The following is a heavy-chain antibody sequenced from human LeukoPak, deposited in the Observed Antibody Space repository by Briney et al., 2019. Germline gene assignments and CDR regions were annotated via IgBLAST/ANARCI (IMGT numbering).Heavy chain of an antibody. V-gene: IGHV1-2*02. D-gene: IGHD3-22*01. CDR1: GYTFTGYY. CDR3: ARVYYDGEQFDY. CDR2: INPNSGGT. J-gene: IGHJ4*02. Sequence: ASVKVSCKASGYTFTGYYMHWVRQAPGQGLEWMGWINPNSGGTNYAQKFQGRVTMTRDTSISTAYMELSRLRSDDTAVYYCARVYYDGEQFDYWGQGILVTVSS.